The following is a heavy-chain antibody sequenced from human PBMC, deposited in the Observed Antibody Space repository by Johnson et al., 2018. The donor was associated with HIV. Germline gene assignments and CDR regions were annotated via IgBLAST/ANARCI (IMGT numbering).Heavy chain of an antibody. CDR2: ISGSGGST. Sequence: VQLVESGGGLVQPGGSLRLSCAASGFTFSSYAMSWVRQAPGKGLEWVSAISGSGGSTYYADSVEGRFTISRDTSKNTLYLQMKSLRAEDTAVYYCARDQFMSGGYCSGGSCYSQPSGIWGQWTMVTVSS. J-gene: IGHJ3*02. CDR3: ARDQFMSGGYCSGGSCYSQPSGI. D-gene: IGHD2-15*01. V-gene: IGHV3-23*04. CDR1: GFTFSSYA.